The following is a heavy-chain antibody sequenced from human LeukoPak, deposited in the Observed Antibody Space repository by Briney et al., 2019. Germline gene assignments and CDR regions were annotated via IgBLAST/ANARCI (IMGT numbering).Heavy chain of an antibody. CDR3: AKVRSSGYYSDAFDI. CDR1: GFTFDDYA. V-gene: IGHV3-9*01. D-gene: IGHD3-22*01. Sequence: GGSLRLSCAASGFTFDDYAMHWVRHAPGKGLEWVSGISWNSGSIGYADSVKGRFTISRDNAKNSLYLQMNSLRAEDTALYYCAKVRSSGYYSDAFDIWGQGTMVTVSS. J-gene: IGHJ3*02. CDR2: ISWNSGSI.